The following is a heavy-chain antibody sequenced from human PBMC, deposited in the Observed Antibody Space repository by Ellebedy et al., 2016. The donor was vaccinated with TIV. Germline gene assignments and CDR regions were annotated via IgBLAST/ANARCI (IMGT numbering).Heavy chain of an antibody. J-gene: IGHJ3*02. CDR1: RLDFSSYG. Sequence: PGGSLRLSCVASRLDFSSYGMNWVRQAPGKGPEWVSYISATSGTIHYAGSVKGRFTVSRDNGKNSLYLQMNSLRAEDTAVYYCSTVFEIWGQGTVVTVSS. V-gene: IGHV3-48*01. CDR3: STVFEI. D-gene: IGHD4-17*01. CDR2: ISATSGTI.